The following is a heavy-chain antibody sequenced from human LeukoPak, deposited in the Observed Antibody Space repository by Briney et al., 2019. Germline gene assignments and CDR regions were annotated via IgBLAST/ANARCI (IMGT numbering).Heavy chain of an antibody. V-gene: IGHV4-34*01. Sequence: SETLSLTCAVYGGSFSGYYWSWIRQPPGKGLEWIGEINHSGSTNYNPSLKSRVTISVDTSKNQFSLKLSSVTAADTAVYYCARGRGDTAMNAQGPLDCDYWGQGTLVTVSS. CDR1: GGSFSGYY. CDR3: ARGRGDTAMNAQGPLDCDY. CDR2: INHSGST. D-gene: IGHD5-18*01. J-gene: IGHJ4*02.